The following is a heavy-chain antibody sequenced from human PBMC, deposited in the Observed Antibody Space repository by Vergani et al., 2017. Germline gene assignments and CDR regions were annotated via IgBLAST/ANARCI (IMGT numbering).Heavy chain of an antibody. CDR1: GYSIRNGYY. J-gene: IGHJ5*02. CDR3: ARDLVAQNWFDP. D-gene: IGHD2-15*01. V-gene: IGHV4-38-2*02. Sequence: QLQLQESGPGLVEPSETLSLTCAVSGYSIRNGYYWGWIRQPPGKGLEWIGSIYHSGSTHYNPSLKSRVTISVDTSKNDFSLKVTSVTAADTAVYYCARDLVAQNWFDPWGQGTLVTVSS. CDR2: IYHSGST.